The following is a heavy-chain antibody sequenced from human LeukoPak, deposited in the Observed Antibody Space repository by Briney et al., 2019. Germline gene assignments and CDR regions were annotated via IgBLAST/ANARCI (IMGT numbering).Heavy chain of an antibody. CDR2: INSDGSST. D-gene: IGHD3-16*01. Sequence: GGSLRLSCAASGFIFSNYWMLWVRQAPGKGLVWVSRINSDGSSTSYADSVKGRFTISRDNAKNTLYLQMSSLRAEDTAVYYCARVRGGYYSDYWGQRTLVTVS. J-gene: IGHJ4*02. CDR1: GFIFSNYW. V-gene: IGHV3-74*01. CDR3: ARVRGGYYSDY.